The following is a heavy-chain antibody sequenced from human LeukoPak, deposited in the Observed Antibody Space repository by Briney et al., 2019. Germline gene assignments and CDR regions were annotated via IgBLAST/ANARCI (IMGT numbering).Heavy chain of an antibody. V-gene: IGHV4-34*01. D-gene: IGHD6-13*01. CDR2: INHSGST. Sequence: PSETLSLTCAVYGGSFSGYYWSWIRQPPGKGLEWIGEINHSGSTNYNPSPKSRVTISVDTSKNQFSLKLSSVTAADTAVYYCARGEAAGPSGGYWGQGTLVTVSS. CDR1: GGSFSGYY. J-gene: IGHJ4*02. CDR3: ARGEAAGPSGGY.